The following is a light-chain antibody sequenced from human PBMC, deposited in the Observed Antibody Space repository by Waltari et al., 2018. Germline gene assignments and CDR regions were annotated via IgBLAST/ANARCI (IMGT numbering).Light chain of an antibody. CDR3: CSYAGTYTWL. CDR1: GSVVVGSNY. J-gene: IGLJ3*02. CDR2: DVS. V-gene: IGLV2-11*01. Sequence: QSALTQPRSVSGSPGQSGTIPCPGTGSVVVGSNYVTWSQQLPGKAPPVVIYDVSRRPSGVPDRFTGSRSGNTATLTISGLQAEDEADYHCCSYAGTYTWLFGGGTKLTVL.